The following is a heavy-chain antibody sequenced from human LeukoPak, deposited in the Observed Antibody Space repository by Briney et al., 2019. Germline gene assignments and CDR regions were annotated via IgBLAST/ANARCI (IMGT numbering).Heavy chain of an antibody. CDR3: AREAAAAGTSSSNWFDP. D-gene: IGHD6-13*01. CDR1: GGSISSYY. V-gene: IGHV4-59*01. Sequence: SETLSLTCTVSGGSISSYYWSWIRQPPGKGLEWIGYINYSGSTNYNPSLKSRVTISVDTSKNQFSLKLSSVTAADTAVYYCAREAAAAGTSSSNWFDPWGQGTLVTVSS. J-gene: IGHJ5*02. CDR2: INYSGST.